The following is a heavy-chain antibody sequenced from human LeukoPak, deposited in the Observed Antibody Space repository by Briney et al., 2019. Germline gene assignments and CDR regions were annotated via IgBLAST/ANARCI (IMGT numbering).Heavy chain of an antibody. V-gene: IGHV3-66*01. Sequence: GGSLRLSCAASGFNVNINYISWVRQAPGKGLEWVSVIYSGGSTYYADSVKGRFTMSRDISKNSLYLQMNSLRAEDTAVYYCAKNRGSGSYCDYWGQGTLVTVSS. CDR3: AKNRGSGSYCDY. CDR2: IYSGGST. CDR1: GFNVNINY. D-gene: IGHD3-10*01. J-gene: IGHJ4*02.